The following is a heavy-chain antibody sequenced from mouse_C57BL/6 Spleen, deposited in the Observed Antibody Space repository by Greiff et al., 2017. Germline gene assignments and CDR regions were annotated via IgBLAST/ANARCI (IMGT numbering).Heavy chain of an antibody. CDR3: ARWKDYYSNYDYAMDY. Sequence: QVQLKQPGAELVKPGASVKMSCKASGYTFTSYWITWVKQRPGQGLEWIGDIYPGSGSTNYNEKFKSKATLTVDTSSSTAYMQLSSLTSEDSAVYYCARWKDYYSNYDYAMDYWGQGTSVTVSS. CDR1: GYTFTSYW. CDR2: IYPGSGST. J-gene: IGHJ4*01. V-gene: IGHV1-55*01. D-gene: IGHD2-5*01.